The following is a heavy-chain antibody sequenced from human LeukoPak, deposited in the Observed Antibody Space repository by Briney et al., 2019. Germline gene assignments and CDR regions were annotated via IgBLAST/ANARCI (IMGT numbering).Heavy chain of an antibody. J-gene: IGHJ4*02. D-gene: IGHD6-19*01. V-gene: IGHV4-39*01. CDR2: IYYSGTT. CDR3: ATSRSIAVAESYF. CDR1: GGSISSGSYY. Sequence: PSETLSLTCTVSGGSISSGSYYWGWIRQPPGKGLEWIASIYYSGTTYYNPSLKSRVTISVDTSKNQFSLKLNSVIAADTAVYYCATSRSIAVAESYFWGQGTLVTVSS.